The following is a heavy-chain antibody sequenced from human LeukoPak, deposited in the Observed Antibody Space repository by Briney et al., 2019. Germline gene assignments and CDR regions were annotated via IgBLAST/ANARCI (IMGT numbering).Heavy chain of an antibody. V-gene: IGHV3-9*01. CDR1: GFTFDDYA. Sequence: GGSLRLSCAASGFTFDDYAMHWVRQAPGKGLEWVSGISWNSGSIGYADSVKGRFTISRDNAKNSLYLQMNSLRAEDTALYYCAKKTAAGPLDYWGQGTLVTVSS. J-gene: IGHJ4*02. D-gene: IGHD6-13*01. CDR2: ISWNSGSI. CDR3: AKKTAAGPLDY.